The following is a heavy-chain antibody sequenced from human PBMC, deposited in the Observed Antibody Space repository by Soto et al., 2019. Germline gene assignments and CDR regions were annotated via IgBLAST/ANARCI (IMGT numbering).Heavy chain of an antibody. CDR2: ISSSSSSYI. J-gene: IGHJ6*03. CDR3: ARDPTLWFGELYYYYYYMDV. V-gene: IGHV3-21*01. Sequence: GGSLRLSCAASGFTFSSYSMNWVRQAPGKGLEWVSSISSSSSSYIYYADSVKGRFTISRDNAKNSLYLQMNSLRAEDTAVYYCARDPTLWFGELYYYYYYMDVWGKGTTVTVSS. D-gene: IGHD3-10*01. CDR1: GFTFSSYS.